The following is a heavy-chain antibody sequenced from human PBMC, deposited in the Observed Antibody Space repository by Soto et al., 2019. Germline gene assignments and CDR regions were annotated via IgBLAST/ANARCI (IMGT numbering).Heavy chain of an antibody. CDR1: GFTFSSYA. D-gene: IGHD6-19*01. J-gene: IGHJ4*02. CDR3: AKDVGWSSGWPGLDY. CDR2: ISGSGGST. V-gene: IGHV3-23*01. Sequence: EVQLLESGGGLVQPGGSLRLSCAASGFTFSSYAMSWVRQAPGKGLEWVSAISGSGGSTYYADSVKGRFTISRDNSTXTLYLQMNSLRAEDTAVYYCAKDVGWSSGWPGLDYWGQGTLVTVSS.